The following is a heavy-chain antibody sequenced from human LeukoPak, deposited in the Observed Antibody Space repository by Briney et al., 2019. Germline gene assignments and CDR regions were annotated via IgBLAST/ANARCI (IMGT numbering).Heavy chain of an antibody. Sequence: ASVKVSCKASGYTFTGYYMHWVRQAPGQGLGWMGWINLNSGGTTCAQKFQGRVTMTRDTSIITAYMWLSRLRSDDTAVYYCARDLLSSSPPGGDPWGQGTLVTVSS. CDR3: ARDLLSSSPPGGDP. CDR1: GYTFTGYY. J-gene: IGHJ5*02. CDR2: INLNSGGT. V-gene: IGHV1-2*02. D-gene: IGHD6-6*01.